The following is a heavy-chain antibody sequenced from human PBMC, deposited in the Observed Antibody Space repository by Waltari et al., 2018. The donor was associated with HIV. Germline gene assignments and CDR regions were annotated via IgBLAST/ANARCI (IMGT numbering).Heavy chain of an antibody. Sequence: EVQLVESGGGLMKPGESLRLSCATSGFAFANAWMTWVRQSPGAGLWWIGRIKSHSAGVTTESAAPVRGRLTISRNDSSNTLHLHLDSLIAEDTAIYYCTTDLLRVGNTAVSGSSFWGRGTLVTVSS. J-gene: IGHJ4*02. CDR3: TTDLLRVGNTAVSGSSF. CDR2: IKSHSAGVTT. CDR1: GFAFANAW. D-gene: IGHD6-19*01. V-gene: IGHV3-15*01.